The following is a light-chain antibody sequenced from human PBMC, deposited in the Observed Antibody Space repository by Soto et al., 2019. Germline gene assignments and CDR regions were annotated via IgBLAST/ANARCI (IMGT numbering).Light chain of an antibody. CDR1: QGIRND. Sequence: DIQMTQSPSSLSASVGDRVAITCRASQGIRNDLAWYQQKPGKAPKRLIYDASSLQSGVPSRFSGSGSGTEFPLTISSLQPEDSATYYCLQHNNYPPITFGQGTRLDIK. CDR2: DAS. V-gene: IGKV1-17*01. J-gene: IGKJ5*01. CDR3: LQHNNYPPIT.